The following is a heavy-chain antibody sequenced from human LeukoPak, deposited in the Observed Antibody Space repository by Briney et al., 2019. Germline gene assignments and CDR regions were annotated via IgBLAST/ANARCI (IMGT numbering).Heavy chain of an antibody. D-gene: IGHD3-22*01. Sequence: PSETLSLTCTVSGGSISSYYWSWIRQPPGKGLEWIGYIYYSGSTNYNPSLKSRVTISVDTSKNQFSLKLSSVTAADTAVYYCARGRTYYDSTGYYYWGQGTLVTVSS. J-gene: IGHJ4*02. CDR2: IYYSGST. V-gene: IGHV4-59*08. CDR1: GGSISSYY. CDR3: ARGRTYYDSTGYYY.